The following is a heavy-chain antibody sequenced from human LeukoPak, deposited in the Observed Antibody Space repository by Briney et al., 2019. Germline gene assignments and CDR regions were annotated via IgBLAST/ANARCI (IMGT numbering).Heavy chain of an antibody. CDR3: AKDRTVTTGIIDY. V-gene: IGHV3-30*02. CDR2: IRYDGGNE. J-gene: IGHJ4*02. D-gene: IGHD4-17*01. Sequence: PGGSQRLSCAASGFTFSSYDMHWVRQAPDKGLEWVAFIRYDGGNEYYADSVKGRFTISRDNSKKTLYLQLNSLRAEGTAVYYCAKDRTVTTGIIDYWGQGTLVTVSS. CDR1: GFTFSSYD.